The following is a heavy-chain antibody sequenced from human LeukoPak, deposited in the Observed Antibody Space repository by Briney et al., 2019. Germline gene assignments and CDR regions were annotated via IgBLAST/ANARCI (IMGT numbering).Heavy chain of an antibody. V-gene: IGHV3-30*03. CDR1: GFTFSSYG. Sequence: GGSLRLSCAASGFTFSSYGMHWVRQAPGKGLERVAVISYDGSNKYYADSVKGRFTISRDNSKNTLYLQMNSLRAEDTAVYYCATGSGSYSYWGQGTLVTVSS. CDR3: ATGSGSYSY. CDR2: ISYDGSNK. J-gene: IGHJ4*02. D-gene: IGHD1-26*01.